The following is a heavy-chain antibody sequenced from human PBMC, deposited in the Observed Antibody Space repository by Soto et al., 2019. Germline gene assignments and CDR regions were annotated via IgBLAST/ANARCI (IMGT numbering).Heavy chain of an antibody. CDR3: ARVARAGKGGAG. V-gene: IGHV3-48*02. Sequence: EVRLVESGGGLVQPGGSLRLSCAASGFTFSGQSMNWVRQAPGKGLEWISDIDSRSSTILYADSVKGRFTISRDNAKNSVFLQMNSLRDEDTAVYYCARVARAGKGGAGWGQGTTVTVSS. D-gene: IGHD3-16*01. CDR2: IDSRSSTI. CDR1: GFTFSGQS. J-gene: IGHJ6*02.